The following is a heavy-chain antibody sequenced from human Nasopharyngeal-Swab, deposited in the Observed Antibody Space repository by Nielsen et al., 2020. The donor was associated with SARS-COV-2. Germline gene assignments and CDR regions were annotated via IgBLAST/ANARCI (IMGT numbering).Heavy chain of an antibody. D-gene: IGHD4-11*01. CDR1: GFTFSDYY. CDR3: ARGNGPFDY. Sequence: GESLKISCAVSGFTFSDYYMSWIRQAPGKGLEWLSYMSSSGYNRNYADSVKGRFTISRDNAKKSLYLQMDSLRAEDTAVFYCARGNGPFDYWGQGTLVTVSS. V-gene: IGHV3-11*01. J-gene: IGHJ4*02. CDR2: MSSSGYNR.